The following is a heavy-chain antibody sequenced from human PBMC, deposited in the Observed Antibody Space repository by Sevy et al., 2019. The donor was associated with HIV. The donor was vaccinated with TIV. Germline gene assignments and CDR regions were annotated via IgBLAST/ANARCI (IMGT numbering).Heavy chain of an antibody. CDR1: GYTFTSYY. Sequence: ASVKVSCKASGYTFTSYYMHWVRQAPGQGLEWMGIINPSGGSTSYAQKFQGRVTMTRDTSTSTVYMELSSLRSEDTAVYYCARDKTYYYDSSGYSHDAFDIWGQGTMVTVSS. CDR3: ARDKTYYYDSSGYSHDAFDI. V-gene: IGHV1-46*01. D-gene: IGHD3-22*01. CDR2: INPSGGST. J-gene: IGHJ3*02.